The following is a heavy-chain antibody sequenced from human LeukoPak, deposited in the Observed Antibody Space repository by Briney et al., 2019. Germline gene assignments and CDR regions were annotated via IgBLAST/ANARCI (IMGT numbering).Heavy chain of an antibody. D-gene: IGHD3-10*01. CDR2: INHSGST. Sequence: SETLSLTCAVYSGSFSSYYWSWIRQPPGKGLEWIGEINHSGSTNYNPSLKSRVTISVDTSKNQFSLKLSSVTAADTAVYFCAKLLAQHRDPKQPDRITLFDPWGQGTLVTVSS. V-gene: IGHV4-34*01. J-gene: IGHJ5*02. CDR1: SGSFSSYY. CDR3: AKLLAQHRDPKQPDRITLFDP.